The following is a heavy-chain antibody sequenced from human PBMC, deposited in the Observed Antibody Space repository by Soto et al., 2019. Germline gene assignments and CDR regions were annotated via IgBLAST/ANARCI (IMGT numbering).Heavy chain of an antibody. J-gene: IGHJ5*02. V-gene: IGHV4-39*01. D-gene: IGHD2-15*01. CDR1: GGSISSGRYY. CDR3: ARHFDCSGGSCYSEYFAVGNWFDP. Sequence: PSETLSLTCIVSGGSISSGRYYWGWIRQPPGKGLEWIGSFYYSGNTYSNPSLKSRVTISVDTSKNQFSLRLNSVTAADTAVYYCARHFDCSGGSCYSEYFAVGNWFDPWGQGTLVTVSS. CDR2: FYYSGNT.